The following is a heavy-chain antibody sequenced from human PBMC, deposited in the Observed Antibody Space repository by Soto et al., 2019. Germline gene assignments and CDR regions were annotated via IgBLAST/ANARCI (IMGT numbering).Heavy chain of an antibody. D-gene: IGHD1-7*01. J-gene: IGHJ4*02. Sequence: QVQLVQSGAEVKKPGSSVKVSCKASGGTFSSYAISWVRQAPGQGLEWMGGIIPIFGTADYAQKFQGRVTITTDESTSTAYMHLSSLRSEDTAVYYCVLSWNYVIQIDYWGQGTLVTVSA. V-gene: IGHV1-69*01. CDR2: IIPIFGTA. CDR3: VLSWNYVIQIDY. CDR1: GGTFSSYA.